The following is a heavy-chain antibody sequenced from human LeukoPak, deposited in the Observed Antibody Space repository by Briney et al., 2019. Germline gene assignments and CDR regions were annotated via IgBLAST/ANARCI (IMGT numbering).Heavy chain of an antibody. CDR3: AKDSGIYYYHYYMDV. Sequence: GGSLRLSCAASGFTFSSYGMHWVRQAPGKGLEWVAFIRYDGSNKYYADSVKGRFTISRDNSKNTLYLQMNSLRAEDTAVYYCAKDSGIYYYHYYMDVWGKGTTVTVSS. CDR1: GFTFSSYG. J-gene: IGHJ6*03. V-gene: IGHV3-30*02. CDR2: IRYDGSNK.